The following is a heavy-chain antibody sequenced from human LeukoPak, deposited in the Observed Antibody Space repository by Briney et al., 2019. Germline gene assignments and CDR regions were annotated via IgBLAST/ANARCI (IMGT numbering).Heavy chain of an antibody. CDR2: IKTDGSST. V-gene: IGHV3-74*01. CDR1: GFTFSSYW. J-gene: IGHJ2*01. CDR3: ARVPEMATVYWYFDL. Sequence: GGSLRLSCAASGFTFSSYWMHWVRQGPREGLEWVSRIKTDGSSTAYADSVKGRFTISRDNAKNTLYLQMNSLRAEDTAVYYCARVPEMATVYWYFDLWGRGTLVTVSS. D-gene: IGHD5-24*01.